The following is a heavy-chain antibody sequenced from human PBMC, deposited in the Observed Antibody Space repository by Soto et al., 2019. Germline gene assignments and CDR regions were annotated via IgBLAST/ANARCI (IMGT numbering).Heavy chain of an antibody. V-gene: IGHV1-69*01. CDR1: GGGFSSYP. CDR3: ARRARTRDYYYGMDV. CDR2: IIPIFGTA. J-gene: IGHJ6*02. Sequence: KGSCKGSGGGFSSYPSSWGRQAPEQGLEWMGGIIPIFGTANYAQKFQGRVTITADESTSTAYMELSSLRSEDTAVYYCARRARTRDYYYGMDVWGQGTTVTVSS.